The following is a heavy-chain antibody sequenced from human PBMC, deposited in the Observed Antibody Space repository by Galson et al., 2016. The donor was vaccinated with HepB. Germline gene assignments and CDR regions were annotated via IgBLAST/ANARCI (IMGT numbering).Heavy chain of an antibody. CDR3: TRDDSYGLDV. Sequence: SLRLSCAASDFTFSGRWMHWVRQVPGKGLVWVSYINADGTSTTYADSVKGRFTISRDNAKNTVHLQMNSQRAEDTAIYYCTRDDSYGLDVWGQGTTVTVSS. V-gene: IGHV3-74*01. CDR2: INADGTST. CDR1: DFTFSGRW. J-gene: IGHJ6*02. D-gene: IGHD2-21*02.